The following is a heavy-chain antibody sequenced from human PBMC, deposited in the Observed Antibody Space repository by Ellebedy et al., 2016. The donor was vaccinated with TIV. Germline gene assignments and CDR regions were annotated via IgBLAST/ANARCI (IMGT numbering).Heavy chain of an antibody. Sequence: AAPVKVSCKASAYTFTTHYIHWVRRAPGQGLEWMGLINPSGGSAAYAQKFQGRVTMTRDTSSSTLYMDLSSLRSEDTDKYYGARGRPLRGLHHYYGMDVWGQGTTVTVSS. J-gene: IGHJ6*02. CDR1: AYTFTTHY. V-gene: IGHV1-46*01. D-gene: IGHD2-15*01. CDR2: INPSGGSA. CDR3: ARGRPLRGLHHYYGMDV.